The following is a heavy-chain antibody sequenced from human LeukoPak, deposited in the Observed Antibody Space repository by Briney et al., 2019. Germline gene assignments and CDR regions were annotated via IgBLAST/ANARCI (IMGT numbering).Heavy chain of an antibody. CDR1: GFTFSSHA. CDR3: AKGVSSGYYPVYFDY. Sequence: PGGSLRLSCAASGFTFSSHAMSWVRQAPGKGLEWVSAISGSGGSTYYADSVKGRFTISRDNSKNTLYLQMNSLRAEDTAVYYCAKGVSSGYYPVYFDYWGQGTLVTVSS. J-gene: IGHJ4*02. V-gene: IGHV3-23*01. D-gene: IGHD3-22*01. CDR2: ISGSGGST.